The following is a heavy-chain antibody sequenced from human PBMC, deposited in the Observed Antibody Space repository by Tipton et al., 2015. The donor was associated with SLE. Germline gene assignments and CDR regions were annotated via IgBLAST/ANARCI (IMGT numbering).Heavy chain of an antibody. CDR3: ARDGRACTNGVCYYWYVDL. J-gene: IGHJ2*01. V-gene: IGHV1-69*01. Sequence: QSGPEVKKPGSSVKVSCKASGGTFSSYAISWVRQAPGQGLEWMGGIIPIFGTANYAQKFQGRVTITADESTSTAYMELRSLRSDDTAVYYCARDGRACTNGVCYYWYVDLWGRGTLVTVSS. CDR1: GGTFSSYA. CDR2: IIPIFGTA. D-gene: IGHD2-8*01.